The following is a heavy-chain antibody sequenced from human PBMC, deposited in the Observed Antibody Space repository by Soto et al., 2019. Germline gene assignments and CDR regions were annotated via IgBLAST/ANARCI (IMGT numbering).Heavy chain of an antibody. Sequence: QVQLQESGPGLVKPSQTLSLTCTVSGGSISSGGYYWSWIRQHPGKGLEWIGYIYYSGSTYYNPSLKSRVTISVDTSKNQFSLKLSSVTAADTAVYYCARDAVSGDPTAYYYYYYYYMDVWGKGTTVTVSS. CDR3: ARDAVSGDPTAYYYYYYYYMDV. CDR2: IYYSGST. V-gene: IGHV4-31*03. CDR1: GGSISSGGYY. J-gene: IGHJ6*03. D-gene: IGHD4-17*01.